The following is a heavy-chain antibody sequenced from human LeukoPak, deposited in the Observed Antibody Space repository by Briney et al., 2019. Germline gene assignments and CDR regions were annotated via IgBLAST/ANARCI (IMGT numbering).Heavy chain of an antibody. D-gene: IGHD3-3*01. J-gene: IGHJ6*03. CDR2: ISSSGVTT. V-gene: IGHV3-48*04. CDR1: GFSFSLYT. CDR3: ASYYDYWSGYKPDYMDV. Sequence: AGGSLRLSCAASGFSFSLYTMNWVRQAPGKGLEWVSFISSSGVTTEYAESVKGRFTISRDNTKKSLFLQMNSLSAEDTAVYYCASYYDYWSGYKPDYMDVWGKGTTVIVSS.